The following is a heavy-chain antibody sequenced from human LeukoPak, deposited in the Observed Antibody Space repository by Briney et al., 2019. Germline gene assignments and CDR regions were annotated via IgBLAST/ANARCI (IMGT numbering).Heavy chain of an antibody. J-gene: IGHJ4*02. V-gene: IGHV1-18*01. D-gene: IGHD6-13*01. CDR1: GYTFTSYG. CDR2: ISAYNGNT. CDR3: ARLAAAGYYFDY. Sequence: ASVKVSCKASGYTFTSYGISWERQAPGQGLEWMGWISAYNGNTNYAQKLQGRVTMTTDTSTSTAYMELRSLRSDDTAVYYCARLAAAGYYFDYWGQGTLVTVSS.